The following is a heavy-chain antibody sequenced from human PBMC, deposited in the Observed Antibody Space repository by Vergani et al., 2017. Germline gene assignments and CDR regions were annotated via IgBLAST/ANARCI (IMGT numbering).Heavy chain of an antibody. CDR2: INPNSGGT. D-gene: IGHD3-9*01. V-gene: IGHV1-2*02. CDR1: GYTFTGYY. CDR3: ARVPYYDSLTGRLGWYFDL. Sequence: QVQLVQSGAEVKKPGASVKVSCKASGYTFTGYYMHWVRQAPGQGLEWMGWINPNSGGTNYAQKFQGRVTMTRDTSISTAYMELSRLRSDDTAVYYCARVPYYDSLTGRLGWYFDLWGRGTLVTVSS. J-gene: IGHJ2*01.